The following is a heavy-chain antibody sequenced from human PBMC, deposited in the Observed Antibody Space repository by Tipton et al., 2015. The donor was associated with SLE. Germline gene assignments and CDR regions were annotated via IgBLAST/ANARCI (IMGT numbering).Heavy chain of an antibody. Sequence: TLSLTCTVSGGSISSSSYYWGWIRQPPGKGLEWIGYIYYSGSTNYNPSLKSRVTISVDTSKNQFSLKLSSVTAADTAVYYCARELGIENWFDPWGQGTLVTVSS. D-gene: IGHD7-27*01. CDR2: IYYSGST. CDR3: ARELGIENWFDP. V-gene: IGHV4-61*01. CDR1: GGSISSSSYY. J-gene: IGHJ5*02.